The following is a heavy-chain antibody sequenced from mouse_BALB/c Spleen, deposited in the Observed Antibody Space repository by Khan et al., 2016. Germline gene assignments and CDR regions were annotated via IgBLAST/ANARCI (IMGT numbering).Heavy chain of an antibody. D-gene: IGHD1-1*01. CDR3: AKSGVYYYGSRACAY. Sequence: QIQLVQSGPELKKPGETVKISCKASGYTFTDYSMHWVKQAPGKGLKWMGWINTETGAPTYADDFKGRFAFSLETSASTVYLQINNLKNEDTTTYFCAKSGVYYYGSRACAYWGQGTLVAVSA. CDR2: INTETGAP. V-gene: IGHV9-2-1*01. J-gene: IGHJ3*01. CDR1: GYTFTDYS.